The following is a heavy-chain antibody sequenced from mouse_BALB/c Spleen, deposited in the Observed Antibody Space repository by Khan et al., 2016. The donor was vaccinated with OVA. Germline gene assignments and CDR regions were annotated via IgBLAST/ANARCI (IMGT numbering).Heavy chain of an antibody. CDR3: ARGNYFGYCFAY. D-gene: IGHD1-2*01. CDR1: GYTFTDYY. CDR2: ISPGSGDT. V-gene: IGHV1-77*01. J-gene: IGHJ3*01. Sequence: QVQLQQPGAELGRLGASVKLSCKASGYTFTDYYINWVKQRTGQGLEWIGEISPGSGDTYYNEKFKGKATLTADKFSNTAYMQLSSLTSEASAVYFCARGNYFGYCFAYWGQGTLVTVS.